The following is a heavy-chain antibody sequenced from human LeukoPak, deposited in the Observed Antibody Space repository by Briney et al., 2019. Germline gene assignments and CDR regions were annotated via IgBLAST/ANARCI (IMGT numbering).Heavy chain of an antibody. CDR1: GYTFTSYG. CDR3: ARDRSYYDFWSGYSDFDY. Sequence: ASVKVSCKASGYTFTSYGISWVRQAPGQGLEWMGWISAYNGNTNYAQKLQGRVTMTTDTSTSTAYMELRSLRSDDTAVYYCARDRSYYDFWSGYSDFDYWGQGTLVIVSS. CDR2: ISAYNGNT. V-gene: IGHV1-18*01. D-gene: IGHD3-3*01. J-gene: IGHJ4*02.